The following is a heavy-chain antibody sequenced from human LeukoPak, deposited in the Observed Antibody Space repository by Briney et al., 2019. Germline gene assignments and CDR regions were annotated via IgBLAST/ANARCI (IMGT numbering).Heavy chain of an antibody. Sequence: SETLSLTCTVSGYSISSGYYWGWIRPPPGKGLEWIGSIYHSGSTYYNPSLKSRVTISVDTSKNQFSLKLSSVTAADTAVYYCAGCITMIVADIDYWGQGTLVTVSS. J-gene: IGHJ4*02. V-gene: IGHV4-38-2*02. CDR1: GYSISSGYY. D-gene: IGHD3-22*01. CDR2: IYHSGST. CDR3: AGCITMIVADIDY.